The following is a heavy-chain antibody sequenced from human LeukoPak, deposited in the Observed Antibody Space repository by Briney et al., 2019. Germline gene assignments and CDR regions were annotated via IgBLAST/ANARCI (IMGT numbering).Heavy chain of an antibody. D-gene: IGHD6-19*01. CDR1: GFTFSSYA. CDR3: AKGQTIPVADDAFDL. J-gene: IGHJ3*01. CDR2: ISGSGGIT. Sequence: GGSLRLSCAASGFTFSSYAMSWVRQAPGKGLEWISTISGSGGITYYADSVRGRFIISRDNSKNTLYLQMNSLRAEDTAVYYCAKGQTIPVADDAFDLWGQGTMVTVSS. V-gene: IGHV3-23*01.